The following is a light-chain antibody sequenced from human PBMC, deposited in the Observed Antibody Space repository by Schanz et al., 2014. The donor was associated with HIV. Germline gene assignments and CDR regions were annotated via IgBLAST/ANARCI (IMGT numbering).Light chain of an antibody. V-gene: IGKV3D-20*01. J-gene: IGKJ3*01. CDR2: DAS. CDR3: QQYGTSPFA. Sequence: EIVLTQSPGTLSLSPGERATLSCGASQYVSGSYGAWYQQETGLAPRLLIYDASTRAAGIPDRFSGSGSVSDFTLTISRLEPEDFATYYCQQYGTSPFAFGPGTKVDIK. CDR1: QYVSGSY.